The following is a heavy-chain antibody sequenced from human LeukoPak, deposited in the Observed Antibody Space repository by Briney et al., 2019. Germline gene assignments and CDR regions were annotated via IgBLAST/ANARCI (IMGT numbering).Heavy chain of an antibody. V-gene: IGHV3-33*03. CDR3: AKEGVPFGGYLDV. Sequence: GGSLRLSCTASGFTFSHFGMQWVRQAPGKGLEWVAVIHNDGTFGQYADSVKGRFTISKDNSRNILYLEMNSLRDDDTAVYYCAKEGVPFGGYLDVWGKGTTVTVS. CDR2: IHNDGTFG. CDR1: GFTFSHFG. D-gene: IGHD3-16*01. J-gene: IGHJ6*03.